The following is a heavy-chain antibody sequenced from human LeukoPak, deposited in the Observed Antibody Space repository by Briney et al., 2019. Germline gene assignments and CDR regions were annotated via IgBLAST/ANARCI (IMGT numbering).Heavy chain of an antibody. CDR2: IYHSGST. J-gene: IGHJ4*02. CDR1: GGSISSSSGNC. V-gene: IGHV4-4*02. D-gene: IGHD4-23*01. CDR3: ARNGGNTDFDY. Sequence: PSETLSLTCAVSGGSISSSSGNCWTWVRQPPGKGLEWIGEIYHSGSTNYNPSLKSRVTMLLDKSKNQFSLKLSSVTAADTAVYYCARNGGNTDFDYWGQGTLVTVSS.